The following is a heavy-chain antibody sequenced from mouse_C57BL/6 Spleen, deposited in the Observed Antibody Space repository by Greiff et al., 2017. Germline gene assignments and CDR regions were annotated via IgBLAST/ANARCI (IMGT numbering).Heavy chain of an antibody. CDR1: GFTFSSYA. Sequence: EVNVVESGEGLVKPGGSLKLSCAASGFTFSSYAMSWVRQTPEKRLEWVAYISSGGDYIYYADTVKGRFTISRDNARNTLYLQMSSLKSEDTAMYYCTRDPDGYYGEVFAYWGQGTLVTVSA. V-gene: IGHV5-9-1*02. CDR2: ISSGGDYI. D-gene: IGHD2-3*01. CDR3: TRDPDGYYGEVFAY. J-gene: IGHJ3*01.